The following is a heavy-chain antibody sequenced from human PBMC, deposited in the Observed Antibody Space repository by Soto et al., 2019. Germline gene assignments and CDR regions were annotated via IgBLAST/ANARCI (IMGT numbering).Heavy chain of an antibody. CDR3: ARATSPGLHAFDI. CDR1: GCTFSSYT. J-gene: IGHJ3*02. Sequence: ASVKVSCKASGCTFSSYTINWVRQATGQGLEWMGWMNPNSGNTGYAQKFQGRVTMTRNTSISTAYMELSSLRSEDTAVYYCARATSPGLHAFDIWGQGTMVTVSS. V-gene: IGHV1-8*02. CDR2: MNPNSGNT.